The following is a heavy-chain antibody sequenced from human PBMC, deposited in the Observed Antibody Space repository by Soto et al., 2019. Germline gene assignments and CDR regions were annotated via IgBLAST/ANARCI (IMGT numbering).Heavy chain of an antibody. D-gene: IGHD1-26*01. CDR3: AKAFGDSGFIYERAFDP. V-gene: IGHV3-23*01. CDR1: GFSFSTYA. J-gene: IGHJ5*02. Sequence: GGSLRLSCAASGFSFSTYAMAWVRQAPGKGLEWVSTVSGPGGNVYQPDYVKGRFTISRDNFKNTLDLQMDGLRAEDTALYYCAKAFGDSGFIYERAFDPWGQGTLVTVSS. CDR2: VSGPGGNV.